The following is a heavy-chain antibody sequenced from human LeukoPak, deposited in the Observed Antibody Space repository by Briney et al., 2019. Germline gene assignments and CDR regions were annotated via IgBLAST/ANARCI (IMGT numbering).Heavy chain of an antibody. CDR1: GYTFTSYY. V-gene: IGHV1-46*01. J-gene: IGHJ4*02. CDR2: INPSGGST. Sequence: ASVKVSFKASGYTFTSYYMHWVRQAPGQGREWMGIINPSGGSTSYAQKFQGRVTMTMDTSTSTVYMSLSSLRSEDTAVYSGARDPGGSGSYYTLGDEWGQGTLVTVSS. D-gene: IGHD3-10*01. CDR3: ARDPGGSGSYYTLGDE.